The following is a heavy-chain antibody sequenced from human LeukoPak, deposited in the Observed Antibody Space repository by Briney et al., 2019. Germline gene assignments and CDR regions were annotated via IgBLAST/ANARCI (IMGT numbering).Heavy chain of an antibody. CDR1: GFTVSSNY. V-gene: IGHV3-53*01. J-gene: IGHJ4*02. Sequence: PGGSLRLSCAASGFTVSSNYMSWVRQAPGKGLEWVSVIYSGGSTYYADSVKGRFTTSRDNSKNTLYLQMNSLRAEDTAVYYCARGYSYGLGSFWGQGTLVTVSS. D-gene: IGHD5-18*01. CDR2: IYSGGST. CDR3: ARGYSYGLGSF.